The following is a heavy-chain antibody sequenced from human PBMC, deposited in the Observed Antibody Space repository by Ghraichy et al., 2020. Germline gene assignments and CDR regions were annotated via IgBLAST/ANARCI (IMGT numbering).Heavy chain of an antibody. CDR1: GGSISSSNW. J-gene: IGHJ6*02. CDR3: ASSRFLEWLSYYYGMDV. Sequence: SETLSLTCAVSGGSISSSNWWSWVRQPPGKGLEWIGEIYHSGSTNYNPSLKSRVTISVDKSKNQFSLKLSSVTAADTAVHYCASSRFLEWLSYYYGMDVWGQGTTVTVSS. D-gene: IGHD3-3*01. CDR2: IYHSGST. V-gene: IGHV4-4*02.